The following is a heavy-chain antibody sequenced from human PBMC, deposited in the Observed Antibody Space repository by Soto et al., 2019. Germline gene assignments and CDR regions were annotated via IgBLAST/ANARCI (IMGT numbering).Heavy chain of an antibody. CDR2: IYYSGST. CDR1: GGSISSYY. Sequence: QVQLQESGPGLVKPSETLSLTCTVSGGSISSYYWSWIRQPPGKGLVWIGYIYYSGSTNYYPPLESRVSMSIDTSRNQFSLKLSSVTAADTAVYYCVRGSAANVYWGQGTLVTVSS. CDR3: VRGSAANVY. J-gene: IGHJ4*02. D-gene: IGHD2-15*01. V-gene: IGHV4-59*01.